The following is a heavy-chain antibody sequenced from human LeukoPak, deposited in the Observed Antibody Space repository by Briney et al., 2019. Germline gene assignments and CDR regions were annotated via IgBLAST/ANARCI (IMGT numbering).Heavy chain of an antibody. CDR3: ARDLKMGYSSGRYSWGTGSSNDY. CDR2: ISGYNGNT. CDR1: GYTFTNYG. J-gene: IGHJ4*02. D-gene: IGHD6-19*01. Sequence: ASVTVSCTASGYTFTNYGISWVRQAPGQGLGWMGWISGYNGNTNYAQKFQGRITMTTDTSTSTGYMELRSLRSDDTAVYYCARDLKMGYSSGRYSWGTGSSNDYWGQGTLVTVSS. V-gene: IGHV1-18*01.